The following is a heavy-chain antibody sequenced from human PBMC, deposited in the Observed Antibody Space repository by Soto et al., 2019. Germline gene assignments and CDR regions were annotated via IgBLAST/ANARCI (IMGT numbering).Heavy chain of an antibody. CDR2: IYSGGAT. D-gene: IGHD3-10*01. Sequence: EVQLVDSGGGLIQPGGSLRLSCAASGFSVSSSHMIWVRQAPGKGLECVSVIYSGGATYYAVSVKGRFTISRDRSKNTVYLQMDGLRTEDTAVYHCAKLGPYGSESYSFRYNWIDPWGQGTLVTVSS. CDR3: AKLGPYGSESYSFRYNWIDP. CDR1: GFSVSSSH. J-gene: IGHJ5*02. V-gene: IGHV3-53*01.